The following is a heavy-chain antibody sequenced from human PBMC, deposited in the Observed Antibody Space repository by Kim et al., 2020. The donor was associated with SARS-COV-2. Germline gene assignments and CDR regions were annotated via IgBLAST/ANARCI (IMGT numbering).Heavy chain of an antibody. J-gene: IGHJ6*02. D-gene: IGHD3-22*01. V-gene: IGHV1-24*01. Sequence: ASVKVSCKVSGYTLTELSMHWVRQAPGKGLEWMGGFDPEDGETIYAQKFQGRVTMTEDTSTDTAYMELSSLRSEDMAVYYCATDPRWLNGMDVWGQGTTVTVSS. CDR2: FDPEDGET. CDR3: ATDPRWLNGMDV. CDR1: GYTLTELS.